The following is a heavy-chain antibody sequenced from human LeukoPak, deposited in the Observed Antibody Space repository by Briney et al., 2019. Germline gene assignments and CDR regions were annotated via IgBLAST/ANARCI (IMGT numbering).Heavy chain of an antibody. J-gene: IGHJ3*02. CDR3: ARADVDFWNDYSDAFGI. D-gene: IGHD3-3*01. V-gene: IGHV4-59*01. Sequence: SETLSLTCSVSGGSISGYYWNWIRQPPGKGLEWIGNIYYSGGTNYNPSLKSRVTISVDTSKKQFSLKLSSVTAADTAVYYCARADVDFWNDYSDAFGIWGQGTMVTVSS. CDR1: GGSISGYY. CDR2: IYYSGGT.